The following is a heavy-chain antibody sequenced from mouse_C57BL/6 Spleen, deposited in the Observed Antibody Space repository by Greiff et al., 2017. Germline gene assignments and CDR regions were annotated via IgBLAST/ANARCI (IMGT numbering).Heavy chain of an antibody. J-gene: IGHJ1*03. CDR1: GYSITSGYY. V-gene: IGHV3-6*01. CDR2: ISYDGSN. Sequence: EVQLVESGPGLVKPSQSLSLTCSVTGYSITSGYYWNWIRQFPGNKLEWMGYISYDGSNNYNPSLKNRISITRDTSKNQFFLKLNSVTTEDTATYYCAREGGYYGNYDWYFDVWGTGTTVTVSS. D-gene: IGHD2-1*01. CDR3: AREGGYYGNYDWYFDV.